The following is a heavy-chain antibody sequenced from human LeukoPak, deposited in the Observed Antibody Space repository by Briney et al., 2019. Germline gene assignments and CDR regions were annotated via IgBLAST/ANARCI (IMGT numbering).Heavy chain of an antibody. D-gene: IGHD3-10*01. CDR2: INPNSGGT. CDR3: TRGGFYGSGSYSEVDY. J-gene: IGHJ4*02. CDR1: GYTFTGYY. Sequence: ASVKVSCKASGYTFTGYYMHWVRRAPGQGLEWMGWINPNSGGTNYAQKSQDRVTMTRDTSISTAYMELSRLRSDDTAVYYCTRGGFYGSGSYSEVDYWGQGTLVTVSS. V-gene: IGHV1-2*02.